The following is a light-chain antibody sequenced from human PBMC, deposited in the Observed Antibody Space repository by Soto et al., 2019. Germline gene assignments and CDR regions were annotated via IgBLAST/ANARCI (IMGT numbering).Light chain of an antibody. CDR3: QQYYRYPVT. CDR2: DVS. Sequence: DSPLTQYPSTLSASVGERVTITCRASQSPNNWMAWYQQKSGKAPKLLIYDVSTLASGVPSRFSGSVSGTECAHTISSLQPDDSATYYCQQYYRYPVTFGQGTKVEVK. CDR1: QSPNNW. J-gene: IGKJ2*01. V-gene: IGKV1-5*01.